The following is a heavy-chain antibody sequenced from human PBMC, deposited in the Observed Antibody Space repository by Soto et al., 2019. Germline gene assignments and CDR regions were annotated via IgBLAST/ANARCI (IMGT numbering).Heavy chain of an antibody. J-gene: IGHJ6*02. D-gene: IGHD3-3*01. CDR3: TTDRGSRDFWSGSLVNYYGMDL. CDR2: IKSETDGGTT. CDR1: GFTSSIAW. V-gene: IGHV3-15*05. Sequence: GGSLRLSCAASGFTSSIAWMSWVCQAPGKGQEWVGRIKSETDGGTTDYAAPVKGRFTISRNYSKNTLYLQMNSLKTEDTAVYYCTTDRGSRDFWSGSLVNYYGMDLWVQGTTVTVSS.